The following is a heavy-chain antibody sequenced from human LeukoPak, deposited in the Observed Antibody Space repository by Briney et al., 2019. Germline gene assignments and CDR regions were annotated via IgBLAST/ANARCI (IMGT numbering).Heavy chain of an antibody. V-gene: IGHV3-23*01. Sequence: GGSLRLSCAASGFTFINYAMSWVRQAPGKGLECVSSISPSGGTTYYADAVKGRFTMSRDNSKKTVYVEMSSLRADDTAVYYCSKLIAVIAGASDHWGQGTLVTVSS. CDR3: SKLIAVIAGASDH. CDR1: GFTFINYA. CDR2: ISPSGGTT. J-gene: IGHJ5*02. D-gene: IGHD2-2*01.